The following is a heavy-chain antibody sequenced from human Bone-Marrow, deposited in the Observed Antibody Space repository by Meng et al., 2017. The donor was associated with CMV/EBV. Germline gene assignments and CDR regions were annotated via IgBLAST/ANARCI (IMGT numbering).Heavy chain of an antibody. Sequence: GESLKISCAASGFTFSSYSMNWVRQAPGKGLEWVAVISYDGSNKYYADSVKGRFTISRDNSKNTLYLQMNSLRAEDTAVYYCAKGMAHWEYYYDSSGRGDAFDIWGQGTMVTVSS. CDR3: AKGMAHWEYYYDSSGRGDAFDI. CDR1: GFTFSSYS. V-gene: IGHV3-30*18. J-gene: IGHJ3*02. CDR2: ISYDGSNK. D-gene: IGHD3-22*01.